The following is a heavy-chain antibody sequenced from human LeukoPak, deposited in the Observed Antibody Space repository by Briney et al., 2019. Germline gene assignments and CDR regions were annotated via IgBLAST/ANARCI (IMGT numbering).Heavy chain of an antibody. CDR2: IYYSGST. D-gene: IGHD5-18*01. V-gene: IGHV4-39*07. CDR3: ASYGYDY. CDR1: GGSIYNSSYY. J-gene: IGHJ4*02. Sequence: SETLSLTCTVSGGSIYNSSYYWGWIRQPPGKGLEWIGSIYYSGSTYYNPSLKSRVTISVDTSKNQFSLKLSSVTAADTAVYYCASYGYDYWGQGTLVTVSS.